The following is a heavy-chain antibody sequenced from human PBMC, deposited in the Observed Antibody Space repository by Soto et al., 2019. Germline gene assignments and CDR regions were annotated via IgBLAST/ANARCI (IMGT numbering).Heavy chain of an antibody. Sequence: QVQLVQSGAEVKKPGASVKVSCKASGYTFTSYGISWVRQAPGQGLEWMGWISAYNGNTNYAQKLQGRVTMTTDTSTSTAYMELKSLSSDDTAVYYCARGVQYYDYVWGSYRSTDKGYYFDYWGQGTLLTVSS. CDR2: ISAYNGNT. D-gene: IGHD3-16*02. J-gene: IGHJ4*02. V-gene: IGHV1-18*04. CDR3: ARGVQYYDYVWGSYRSTDKGYYFDY. CDR1: GYTFTSYG.